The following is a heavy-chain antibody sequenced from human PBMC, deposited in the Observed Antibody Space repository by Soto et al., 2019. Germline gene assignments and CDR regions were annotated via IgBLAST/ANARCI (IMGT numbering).Heavy chain of an antibody. Sequence: ASVKGSCKASGYTFTGYYMHWVRQAPGQGLEWMGWINPNSGGTKYAQKFQGWVTMTRDTSISTAYMELSRLRSDDTAVYYCARDPSRGYYDSSGYYFDYWGQGTLVTVSS. V-gene: IGHV1-2*04. D-gene: IGHD3-22*01. CDR2: INPNSGGT. J-gene: IGHJ4*02. CDR1: GYTFTGYY. CDR3: ARDPSRGYYDSSGYYFDY.